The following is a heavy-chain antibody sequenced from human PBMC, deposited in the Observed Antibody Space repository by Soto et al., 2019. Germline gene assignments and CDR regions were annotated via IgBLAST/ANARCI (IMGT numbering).Heavy chain of an antibody. CDR1: AFAFNIYA. V-gene: IGHV3-23*01. CDR2: ISGSGDST. J-gene: IGHJ4*02. D-gene: IGHD3-3*01. Sequence: GGSLRLSCAASAFAFNIYAMSWVRQAPGKGLEWVSAISGSGDSTEYADSVKGRFTISRDNSKNMLYLQMNSLRAEDTAVYYCAKVGILEWLLPYFDHWGRGTPVTVSS. CDR3: AKVGILEWLLPYFDH.